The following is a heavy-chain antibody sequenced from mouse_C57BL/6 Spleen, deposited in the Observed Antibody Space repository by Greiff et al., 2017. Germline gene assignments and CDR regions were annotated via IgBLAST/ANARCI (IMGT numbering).Heavy chain of an antibody. CDR1: GFTFSSYA. V-gene: IGHV5-4*01. Sequence: EVQVVESGGGLVKPGGSLKLSCAASGFTFSSYAMSWVRQTPEKRLEWVATISDGGSYTYYPDNVKGRFTISRDNAKNNLYLQMSHLKSEDTAMYYCARGLGGEDYWGQGTTLTVSS. D-gene: IGHD3-1*01. J-gene: IGHJ2*01. CDR2: ISDGGSYT. CDR3: ARGLGGEDY.